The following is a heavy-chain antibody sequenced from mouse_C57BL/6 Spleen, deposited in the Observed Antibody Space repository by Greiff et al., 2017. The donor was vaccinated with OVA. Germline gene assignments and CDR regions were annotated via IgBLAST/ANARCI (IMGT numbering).Heavy chain of an antibody. V-gene: IGHV1-52*01. CDR3: ARADAMDYDRNYYAMDY. CDR1: GYTFTSYW. Sequence: QVQLQQSGAELVRPGSSVKLSCKASGYTFTSYWMHWVKQRPIQGLEWIGNIDPSDSETHYNQKFKDKATLTVDKSSSTAYMQLSSLTSEDSAVYYCARADAMDYDRNYYAMDYWGQGTSVTVSS. CDR2: IDPSDSET. D-gene: IGHD2-4*01. J-gene: IGHJ4*01.